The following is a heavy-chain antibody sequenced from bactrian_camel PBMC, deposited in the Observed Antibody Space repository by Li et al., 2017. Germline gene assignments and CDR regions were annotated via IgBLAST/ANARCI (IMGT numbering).Heavy chain of an antibody. J-gene: IGHJ4*01. CDR1: VDTYRRYY. CDR2: IDIYGST. V-gene: IGHV3S53*01. CDR3: AADGGRCDMLVVITAFRAFAN. Sequence: HVQLVESGGGSVQAGGSLRLSCAASVDTYRRYYMGWFRQAPGKEREGVAAIDIYGSTTYADSVKGRFTISQDNGKNTLYLEMNSLRPEDSAMYYCAADGGRCDMLVVITAFRAFANWGQGTQVTVS. D-gene: IGHD2*01.